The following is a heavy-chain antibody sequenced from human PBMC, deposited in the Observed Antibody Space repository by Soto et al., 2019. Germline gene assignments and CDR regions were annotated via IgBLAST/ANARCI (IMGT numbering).Heavy chain of an antibody. CDR2: TYYRSKWYN. CDR1: GDSVSSNSAA. Sequence: SQTLSLTCAISGDSVSSNSAAWNWIRQSPSRGLEWLGRTYYRSKWYNDYAVSVKSRITINPDTSKNQFSLQLSSVTPEDTAVYSCPTDLNYANTPRQYFNCFDPWGQGTLVTVSS. D-gene: IGHD1-7*01. V-gene: IGHV6-1*01. J-gene: IGHJ5*02. CDR3: PTDLNYANTPRQYFNCFDP.